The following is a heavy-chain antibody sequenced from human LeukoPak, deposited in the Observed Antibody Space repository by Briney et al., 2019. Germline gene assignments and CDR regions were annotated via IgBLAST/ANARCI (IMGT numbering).Heavy chain of an antibody. CDR2: IYSGGST. Sequence: GGSLRLACAASGFTVSSNYMSWVRQAPGKGLEWVSVIYSGGSTYYADSVKGRFTISRDDSKNTLYLQMISLRAEDTAVYYCAKDARLAYWGQGTLVTVSS. V-gene: IGHV3-53*01. CDR3: AKDARLAY. CDR1: GFTVSSNY. J-gene: IGHJ4*02.